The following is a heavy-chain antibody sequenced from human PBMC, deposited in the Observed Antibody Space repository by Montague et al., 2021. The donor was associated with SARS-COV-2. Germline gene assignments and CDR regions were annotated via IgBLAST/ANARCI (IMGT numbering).Heavy chain of an antibody. CDR2: VYYSGST. CDR1: GGSVSSGSYY. J-gene: IGHJ6*02. CDR3: ARDACTIAIVGVVTRYDLDV. V-gene: IGHV4-61*01. D-gene: IGHD3-3*01. Sequence: SETLSLTCTVSGGSVSSGSYYWSWIRQPPGKGLEWIGYVYYSGSTNYNPSLKSRVTISVDTSKNQFSLKLSSVTAADTAVYYCARDACTIAIVGVVTRYDLDVWGQGTTVTVSS.